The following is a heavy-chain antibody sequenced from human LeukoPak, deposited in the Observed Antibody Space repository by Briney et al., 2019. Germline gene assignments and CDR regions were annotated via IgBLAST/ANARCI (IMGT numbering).Heavy chain of an antibody. Sequence: SETLSLTCAVYGGSFSGHYWTWIRQPPGKGLEWIGEINHSGSTNYNPSLKSRVTISADTSKSQFFLKVTSVTASDTALYFCARLDSLAATGRGFPVCDYWGQGALVTVSS. D-gene: IGHD6-13*01. CDR3: ARLDSLAATGRGFPVCDY. CDR2: INHSGST. J-gene: IGHJ4*02. V-gene: IGHV4-34*01. CDR1: GGSFSGHY.